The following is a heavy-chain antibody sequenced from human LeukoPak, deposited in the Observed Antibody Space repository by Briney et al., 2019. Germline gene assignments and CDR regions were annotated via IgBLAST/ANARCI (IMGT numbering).Heavy chain of an antibody. CDR1: GGSVSGDLYH. D-gene: IGHD2-15*01. CDR2: ISYSGTI. CDR3: ARYCTGSNCYSNRGAFGV. Sequence: EALSLTCTVSGGSVSGDLYHWSWIRQPPGKGPEWIGHISYSGTINSNPSLKSRVSASVDTSKNQFSLKLSSVTAADTAVYYCARYCTGSNCYSNRGAFGVWGRGTMVTVSS. V-gene: IGHV4-61*01. J-gene: IGHJ3*01.